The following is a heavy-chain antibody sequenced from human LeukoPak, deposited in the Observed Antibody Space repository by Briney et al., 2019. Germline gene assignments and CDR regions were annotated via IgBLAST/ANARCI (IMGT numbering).Heavy chain of an antibody. CDR1: GYTFTSYY. J-gene: IGHJ3*02. CDR3: AREGLQNYYDSSGGGHAFDI. D-gene: IGHD3-22*01. CDR2: INPSGGST. Sequence: ASVKVSCKASGYTFTSYYMHWVRQAPGQGLEWMGIINPSGGSTSYAQKFQGRVTMTRDTSTSTVYMELSSLRSEDTAVYYCAREGLQNYYDSSGGGHAFDIWSQGTMVTVSS. V-gene: IGHV1-46*01.